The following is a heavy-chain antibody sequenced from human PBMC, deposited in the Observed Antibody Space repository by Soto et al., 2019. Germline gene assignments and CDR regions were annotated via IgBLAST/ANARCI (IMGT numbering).Heavy chain of an antibody. J-gene: IGHJ4*02. CDR2: INQYGSGK. D-gene: IGHD2-15*01. CDR3: GRGFGGTH. V-gene: IGHV3-7*05. CDR1: GFTFNNYY. Sequence: EVQLVESGGGLVQPGGSLRLSCAASGFTFNNYYMVCVRQAPGRGLEWVANINQYGSGKYYVDSVKGRFTISIDNAKSSLYLQIISLIAEDTATYYCGRGFGGTHWGQGSLVTVSS.